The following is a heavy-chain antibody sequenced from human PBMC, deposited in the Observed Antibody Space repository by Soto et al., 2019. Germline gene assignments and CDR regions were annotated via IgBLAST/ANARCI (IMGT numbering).Heavy chain of an antibody. D-gene: IGHD6-13*01. Sequence: GASVKVSCKASGYTFTSYGISWVRQAPGQGLEWMGWMNPNSGNTGYAQKFQGRVTMTRNTSISTAYMELSSLRSEDTAVYYCARTLDYESSSRGQGDYYYYYYMDVWGKGTTVTVSS. CDR2: MNPNSGNT. V-gene: IGHV1-8*02. J-gene: IGHJ6*03. CDR3: ARTLDYESSSRGQGDYYYYYYMDV. CDR1: GYTFTSYG.